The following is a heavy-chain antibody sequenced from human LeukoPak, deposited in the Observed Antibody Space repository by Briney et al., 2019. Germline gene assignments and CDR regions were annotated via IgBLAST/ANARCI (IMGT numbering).Heavy chain of an antibody. D-gene: IGHD3-3*01. CDR1: GFTFSSYG. Sequence: GGSLRLSCAASGFTFSSYGMHWVRQAPGKGLEWVAVIAYDGSNKYYGDSVKGRFTISRDNSKNTLHLQMNSLRAEDTAVYYCAKALLTDFWSTYSYWGQGTLVTVSS. CDR3: AKALLTDFWSTYSY. V-gene: IGHV3-30*18. J-gene: IGHJ4*02. CDR2: IAYDGSNK.